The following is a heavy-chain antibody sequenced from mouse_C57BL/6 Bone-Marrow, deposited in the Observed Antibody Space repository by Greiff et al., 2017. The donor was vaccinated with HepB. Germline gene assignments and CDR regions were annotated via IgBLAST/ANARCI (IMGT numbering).Heavy chain of an antibody. CDR3: SIYDGYYVGFAY. Sequence: VQLQQSGTVLARPGASVKMSCKTSGYTFTSYWMHWVKQRPGQGLEWIGAIYPGNSDTSYNQKFKGKAKLTAVTSASTAYMELSSLTNEDSAVYYCSIYDGYYVGFAYWGQGTLVTVSA. CDR2: IYPGNSDT. CDR1: GYTFTSYW. V-gene: IGHV1-5*01. J-gene: IGHJ3*01. D-gene: IGHD2-3*01.